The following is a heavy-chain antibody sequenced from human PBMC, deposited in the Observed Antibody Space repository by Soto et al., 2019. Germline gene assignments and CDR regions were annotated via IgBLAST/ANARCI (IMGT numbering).Heavy chain of an antibody. J-gene: IGHJ4*02. CDR1: GASFSPNY. D-gene: IGHD4-17*01. Sequence: SETLSLTCTVSGASFSPNYWAWIRQPPGKGLEWIGYIYFGGTTRYNPSLKSRVTISVDTSKNQFSLKLSSVTAADTAVYYCARASDTVTTPYFDYWGQGTLVTVSS. CDR3: ARASDTVTTPYFDY. CDR2: IYFGGTT. V-gene: IGHV4-59*08.